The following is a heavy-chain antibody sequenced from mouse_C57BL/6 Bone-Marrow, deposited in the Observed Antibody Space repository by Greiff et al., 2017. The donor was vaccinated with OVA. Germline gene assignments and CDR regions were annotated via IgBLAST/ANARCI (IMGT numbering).Heavy chain of an antibody. CDR1: GYAFTNYL. Sequence: VQLQESGAELVRPGTSVKVSCKASGYAFTNYLIEWVKQRPGQGLEWIGVINPGSGGTNYNEKFKGKATLTADKSSSTAYMQLSSLTSEDSAVYFCARVHYYGSSSWFAYWGQGTLVTVSA. D-gene: IGHD1-1*01. J-gene: IGHJ3*01. CDR2: INPGSGGT. CDR3: ARVHYYGSSSWFAY. V-gene: IGHV1-54*01.